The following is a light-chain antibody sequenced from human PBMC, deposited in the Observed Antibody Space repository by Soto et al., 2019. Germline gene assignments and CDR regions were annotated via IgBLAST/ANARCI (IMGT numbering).Light chain of an antibody. V-gene: IGLV2-14*01. CDR3: CSFTSSNTWV. Sequence: QSALTQPASVSGSPGQSITISCTGTGSDVGGYNYVSWYRQHPGKAPKLMIYEVTNRPSGVSNRFSGSKSGNTASLTISGLQTEDEADYYCCSFTSSNTWVFGGGTKLTVL. J-gene: IGLJ3*02. CDR2: EVT. CDR1: GSDVGGYNY.